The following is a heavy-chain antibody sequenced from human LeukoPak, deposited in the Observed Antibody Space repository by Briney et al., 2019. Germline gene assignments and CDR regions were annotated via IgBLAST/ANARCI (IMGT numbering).Heavy chain of an antibody. CDR2: IYYSGST. D-gene: IGHD6-13*01. CDR3: ARVMRRQQLGGNNWFDP. Sequence: PGGSLRLSCAASGFIFNTYEMNWLRQAPGKGLEWVGYIYYSGSTNYNPSLKSRVTISVDTSNTQFSLKLSSVTAADTAVYYCARVMRRQQLGGNNWFDPWGQGTLVTVSS. CDR1: GFIFNTYE. V-gene: IGHV4-59*01. J-gene: IGHJ5*02.